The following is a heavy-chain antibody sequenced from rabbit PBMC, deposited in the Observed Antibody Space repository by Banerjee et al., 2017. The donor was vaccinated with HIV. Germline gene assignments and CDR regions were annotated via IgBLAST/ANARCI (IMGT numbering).Heavy chain of an antibody. V-gene: IGHV1S45*01. D-gene: IGHD5-1*01. CDR2: IDSGSSGVT. CDR1: GFSFSNSSD. CDR3: GGSAWGSFFGCSMNL. Sequence: QEQLEESGGDLVKPEGSLTLTCTASGFSFSNSSDMCWVRQAPGKGLEWIACIDSGSSGVTSFAAWAEKRFITPTTSSTTMGLLQTSRPTATNAAYFCGGSAWGSFFGCSMNLWGPGTLVTVS. J-gene: IGHJ4*01.